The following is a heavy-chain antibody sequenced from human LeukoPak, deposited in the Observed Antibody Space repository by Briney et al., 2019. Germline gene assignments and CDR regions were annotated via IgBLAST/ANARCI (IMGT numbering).Heavy chain of an antibody. D-gene: IGHD3-22*01. CDR3: AADSSGYISNDAFDI. CDR1: GFTFASSA. V-gene: IGHV1-58*01. CDR2: IVVGSGNT. Sequence: SVKVSCKASGFTFASSAVQWVRQARGQRLEWIGRIVVGSGNTNYAQKFQERVTITRDMSTSTAYMELSSLRSEDTAVYYCAADSSGYISNDAFDIWGQGTMVTVSS. J-gene: IGHJ3*02.